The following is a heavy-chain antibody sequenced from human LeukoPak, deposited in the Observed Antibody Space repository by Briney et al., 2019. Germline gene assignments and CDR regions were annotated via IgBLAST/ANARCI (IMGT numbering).Heavy chain of an antibody. Sequence: GGSLRLSCAASGWMHWVRQDPGKGLVWVSGINHDGSRTFYADSVKGRFTISRDNAKNSLYLQVNSLRAEDTAVYYCARSPTFRGWFDPWGQGTLVTISS. J-gene: IGHJ5*02. V-gene: IGHV3-74*01. D-gene: IGHD2/OR15-2a*01. CDR3: ARSPTFRGWFDP. CDR1: GW. CDR2: INHDGSRT.